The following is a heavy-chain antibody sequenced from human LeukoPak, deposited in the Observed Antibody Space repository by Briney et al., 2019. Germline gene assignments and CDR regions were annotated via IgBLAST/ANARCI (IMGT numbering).Heavy chain of an antibody. V-gene: IGHV1-69*05. CDR1: GYTFTSYY. J-gene: IGHJ4*02. CDR2: IIPIFGTA. CDR3: ARDLDSRDGYNLLVY. D-gene: IGHD5-24*01. Sequence: ASVKVSCKASGYTFTSYYMHWVRQAPGQGLEWMGGIIPIFGTANYAQKFQGRVTITTDESTSTAYMELSSLRSEDTAVYYCARDLDSRDGYNLLVYWGQGTLVTVSS.